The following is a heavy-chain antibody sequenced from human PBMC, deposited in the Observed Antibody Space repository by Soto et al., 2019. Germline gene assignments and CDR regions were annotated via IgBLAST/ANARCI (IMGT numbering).Heavy chain of an antibody. Sequence: PGGSLRLSCAASEFTFSSYEMNWVCQAPGKGLVWVSYISSSGSTIYYADSVKGRFTISRDNGKNSLDLQMNSLRAEDTAVYYCAREALVDNYFDYWGRGTLVTVSS. CDR1: EFTFSSYE. J-gene: IGHJ4*02. CDR3: AREALVDNYFDY. V-gene: IGHV3-48*03. CDR2: ISSSGSTI. D-gene: IGHD1-26*01.